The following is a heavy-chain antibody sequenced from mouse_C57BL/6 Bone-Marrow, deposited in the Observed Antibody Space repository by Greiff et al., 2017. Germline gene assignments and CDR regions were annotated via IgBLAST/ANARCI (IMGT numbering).Heavy chain of an antibody. D-gene: IGHD2-14*01. CDR3: ARGGVRLDY. Sequence: EVQLVESGGGLVKPGGSLKLSCAASGFTFSSYAMSWVRQTPEKRLEWVATISDGGSYTYYPDNVKGRFTISRDNAKNNLYLQMSHLKSEDTAMYYCARGGVRLDYWGQGTTLTVSS. J-gene: IGHJ2*01. V-gene: IGHV5-4*01. CDR2: ISDGGSYT. CDR1: GFTFSSYA.